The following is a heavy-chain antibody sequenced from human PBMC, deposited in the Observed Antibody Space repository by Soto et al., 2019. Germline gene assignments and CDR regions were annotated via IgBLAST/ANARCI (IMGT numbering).Heavy chain of an antibody. CDR3: AKGFWSYYDSSGYYYVSAGHGDYFDY. CDR2: ISGSGGST. Sequence: GGSLRLSCAASGFTFSSYAMSWVRQAPGKGLEWVSAISGSGGSTYYADSVKGRFTISRDNSKNTLYLQMNSLRAEDTAVYYCAKGFWSYYDSSGYYYVSAGHGDYFDYWGQGTLVTVSS. CDR1: GFTFSSYA. D-gene: IGHD3-22*01. V-gene: IGHV3-23*01. J-gene: IGHJ4*02.